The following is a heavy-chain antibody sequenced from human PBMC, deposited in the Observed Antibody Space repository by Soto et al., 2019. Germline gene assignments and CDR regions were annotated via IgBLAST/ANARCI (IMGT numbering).Heavy chain of an antibody. CDR3: ARGPITTNPRFDP. CDR1: GGSFSVYY. J-gene: IGHJ5*02. D-gene: IGHD3-22*01. V-gene: IGHV4-34*01. CDR2: INHSGST. Sequence: SETLSLTCAVYGGSFSVYYWSWIRQPPGKGLEWIGEINHSGSTNYNPSLKSRVTISVDTSKNQFSLKLTSVTAADTAVYYCARGPITTNPRFDPWGQGTLVTVSS.